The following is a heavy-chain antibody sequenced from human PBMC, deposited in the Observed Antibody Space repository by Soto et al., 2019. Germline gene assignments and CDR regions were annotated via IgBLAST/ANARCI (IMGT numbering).Heavy chain of an antibody. J-gene: IGHJ4*02. Sequence: GGSLRLCCAASRFSVSIYEMNWVRKAPGKGLEWVSYIGSSGSAIYYADSVKGRFTISTENAKNSLYLQMNSLRAEDTAVYYCARGYNNYGTYYFDYWGQGTLVTVSS. CDR2: IGSSGSAI. CDR3: ARGYNNYGTYYFDY. D-gene: IGHD4-4*01. V-gene: IGHV3-48*03. CDR1: RFSVSIYE.